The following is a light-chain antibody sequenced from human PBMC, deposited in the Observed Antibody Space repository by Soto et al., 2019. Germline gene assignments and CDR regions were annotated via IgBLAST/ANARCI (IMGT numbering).Light chain of an antibody. Sequence: QSALTQPASVSGSPGQSITISCTGTSSDVGGYQSVSWYQQLPGKAPKLMIYDVSNRPLGVSNRFSGSSSGNTASLTISGLQADDEADYYCSSYTADSRRVFGTGTKLTVL. CDR3: SSYTADSRRV. V-gene: IGLV2-14*03. CDR1: SSDVGGYQS. J-gene: IGLJ1*01. CDR2: DVS.